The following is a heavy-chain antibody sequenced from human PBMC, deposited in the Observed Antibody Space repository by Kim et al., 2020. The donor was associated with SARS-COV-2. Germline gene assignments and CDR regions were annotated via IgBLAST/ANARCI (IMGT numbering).Heavy chain of an antibody. Sequence: HGDGSNTTYADSVQGRFTIPRDNAKNTVYIQMNSLRGEDTAVYYCAKAYDDWGQGTLVTVSS. V-gene: IGHV3-74*03. J-gene: IGHJ4*02. D-gene: IGHD2-21*01. CDR2: HGDGSNT. CDR3: AKAYDD.